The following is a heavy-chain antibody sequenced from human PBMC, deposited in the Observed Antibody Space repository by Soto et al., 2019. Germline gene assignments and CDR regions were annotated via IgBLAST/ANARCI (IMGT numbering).Heavy chain of an antibody. CDR3: ARPKGSYSSGYYYFDY. Sequence: GASVKVSCKASGYTFTSYGISWVRQAPGQGLEWMGWISAYNGNADYAQKLQGRVTMTTDESTSTAYMELSSLRSEDTAVYYCARPKGSYSSGYYYFDYWGQGTLVTVSS. D-gene: IGHD6-19*01. J-gene: IGHJ4*02. V-gene: IGHV1-18*01. CDR1: GYTFTSYG. CDR2: ISAYNGNA.